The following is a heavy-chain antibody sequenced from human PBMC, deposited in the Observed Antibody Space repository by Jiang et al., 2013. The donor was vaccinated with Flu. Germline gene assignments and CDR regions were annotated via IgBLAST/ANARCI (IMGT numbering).Heavy chain of an antibody. CDR2: ISYDGSNK. Sequence: SCAASGFTFSSYAMHWVRQAPGKGLEWVAVISYDGSNKYYADSVKGRFTISRDNSKNTLYLQMNSLRAEDTALYYCAKDKRWELLGQRVFDYWGQGTLVTVSS. V-gene: IGHV3-30-3*01. J-gene: IGHJ4*02. CDR1: GFTFSSYA. D-gene: IGHD1-26*01. CDR3: AKDKRWELLGQRVFDY.